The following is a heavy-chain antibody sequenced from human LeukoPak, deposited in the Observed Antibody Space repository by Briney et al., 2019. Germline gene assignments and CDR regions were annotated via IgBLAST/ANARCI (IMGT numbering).Heavy chain of an antibody. CDR1: GYPFTSGP. D-gene: IGHD2-15*01. J-gene: IGHJ5*02. Sequence: ASVKVSCKASGYPFTSGPISWVRQAPGRGLEWMGWINPYIDDKHSAPKFQGRVTLTTDTSTSTAYMELRDLTSDDTAMYFCARDRGGRSYPGGNWFDPWGQGTLVTVSS. CDR3: ARDRGGRSYPGGNWFDP. CDR2: INPYIDDK. V-gene: IGHV1-18*01.